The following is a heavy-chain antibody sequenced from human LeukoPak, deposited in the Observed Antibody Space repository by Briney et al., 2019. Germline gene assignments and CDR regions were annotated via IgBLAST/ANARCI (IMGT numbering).Heavy chain of an antibody. CDR3: ARGFPHGGYVWPIDY. CDR1: GGSISSYY. Sequence: SETLSLTCTVSGGSISSYYWSWLRQPPGKGLEWIGYIYYSGSTDYNPSLKSRVSISVDTSKNLFSLKLSSVTAADTAVYYCARGFPHGGYVWPIDYWGQGTLATVSS. CDR2: IYYSGST. J-gene: IGHJ4*02. D-gene: IGHD3-16*01. V-gene: IGHV4-59*01.